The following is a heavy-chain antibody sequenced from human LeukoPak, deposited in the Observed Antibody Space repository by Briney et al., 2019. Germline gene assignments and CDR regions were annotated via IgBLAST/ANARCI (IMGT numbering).Heavy chain of an antibody. CDR3: ARHLGYCTSGTCYFDY. Sequence: GGSLRLFCAASGFTFSTSAMSWVRQAPGKGLEWLSSINPSGDNTFSANSVKGRFSISRDNSKNTVSLQMNTLRAEDTAIYYCARHLGYCTSGTCYFDYWGQGTLVTVSS. CDR1: GFTFSTSA. J-gene: IGHJ4*02. V-gene: IGHV3-23*01. D-gene: IGHD2-15*01. CDR2: INPSGDNT.